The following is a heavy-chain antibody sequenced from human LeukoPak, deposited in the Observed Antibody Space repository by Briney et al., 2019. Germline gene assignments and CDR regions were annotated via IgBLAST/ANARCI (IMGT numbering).Heavy chain of an antibody. Sequence: SSETLSLTCTVSGGSISSYYWSWIRQPPGKGLEWIGYIYYSGSTNYNPSLKSRVTISVDTSKNQFSLKLSSVTAADMAVYYCARLKGYSSGWYPSYYFDYWGQGTLVTVSS. J-gene: IGHJ4*02. V-gene: IGHV4-59*08. D-gene: IGHD6-19*01. CDR2: IYYSGST. CDR1: GGSISSYY. CDR3: ARLKGYSSGWYPSYYFDY.